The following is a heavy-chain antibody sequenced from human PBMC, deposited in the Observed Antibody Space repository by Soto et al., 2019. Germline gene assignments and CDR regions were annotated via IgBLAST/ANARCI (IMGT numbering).Heavy chain of an antibody. CDR2: IIPILGIA. CDR1: GGTFSSYI. Sequence: QVQVVQSGAEVKKPGYSVKVSCKASGGTFSSYIISWVRQAPGQGLEWMGRIIPILGIANYAQKFQGRVTITADKSTSTAYMELSSLRSEDTAVYYCARFPQTAIVGAAYFDYWGQGTLVTVSS. J-gene: IGHJ4*02. V-gene: IGHV1-69*02. CDR3: ARFPQTAIVGAAYFDY. D-gene: IGHD1-26*01.